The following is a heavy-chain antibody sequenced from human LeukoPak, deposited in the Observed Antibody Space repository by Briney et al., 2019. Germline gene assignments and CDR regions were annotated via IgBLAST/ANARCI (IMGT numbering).Heavy chain of an antibody. CDR3: ARESDYDSSGYPTVPFDY. Sequence: ASVKVSCKASGYTFTSYYMHGVRQAPGQGLKWMGIINPSGGSTSYAQKFQGRVTMTRDTSTSTVYMGLSSLRSEDTAVYYCARESDYDSSGYPTVPFDYWGQGTLVTVSS. CDR2: INPSGGST. CDR1: GYTFTSYY. D-gene: IGHD3-22*01. J-gene: IGHJ4*02. V-gene: IGHV1-46*03.